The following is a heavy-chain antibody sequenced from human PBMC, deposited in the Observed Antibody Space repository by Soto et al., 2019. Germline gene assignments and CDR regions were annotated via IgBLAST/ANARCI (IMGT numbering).Heavy chain of an antibody. Sequence: SETLSLTCAVYGGSFSGYYWSWIRQPPGKGLEWIGEINHSGSTNYNPSLKSRVTISVDTSKNQFSLKLSSVTAADTAVYYCARGLGGYCSSTSCRMGINWFDPWGQGTLVTVSS. CDR1: GGSFSGYY. J-gene: IGHJ5*02. CDR2: INHSGST. CDR3: ARGLGGYCSSTSCRMGINWFDP. D-gene: IGHD2-2*01. V-gene: IGHV4-34*01.